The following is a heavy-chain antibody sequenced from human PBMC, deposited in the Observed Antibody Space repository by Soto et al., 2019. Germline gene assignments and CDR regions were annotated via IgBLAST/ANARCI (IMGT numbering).Heavy chain of an antibody. Sequence: SGPTLVNPTQTLTLTCTFSGFSLSTSGMCVSWIRQPPGKALEWLALIDWDDDKYYSTSLKTRLTISKDTSKNQVVLTMTNMDPVETATYYCARTPYHDRGVYYYYGMDVWGQGTTVTVSS. CDR2: IDWDDDK. J-gene: IGHJ6*02. CDR3: ARTPYHDRGVYYYYGMDV. V-gene: IGHV2-70*01. CDR1: GFSLSTSGMC. D-gene: IGHD3-10*02.